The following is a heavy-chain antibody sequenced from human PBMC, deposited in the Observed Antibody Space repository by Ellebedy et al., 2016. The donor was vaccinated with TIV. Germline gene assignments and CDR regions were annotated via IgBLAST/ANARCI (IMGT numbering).Heavy chain of an antibody. D-gene: IGHD3-22*01. CDR3: ARVARGYPYYYGMDV. V-gene: IGHV3-7*01. Sequence: GESLKISCAASGFTFSSYWMSWVRQAPGKGLEWVANIKQDGSEKYYVDSVKGRFTISRDNAKNSLYLQMNSLRAEDTAVYYCARVARGYPYYYGMDVWGQGTTVTVSS. CDR2: IKQDGSEK. J-gene: IGHJ6*02. CDR1: GFTFSSYW.